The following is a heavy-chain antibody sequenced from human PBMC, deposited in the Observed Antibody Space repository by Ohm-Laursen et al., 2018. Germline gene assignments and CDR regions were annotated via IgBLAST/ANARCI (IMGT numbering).Heavy chain of an antibody. D-gene: IGHD2-15*01. CDR3: ARGYLVAPYYYYGMDV. J-gene: IGHJ6*02. CDR1: GGSISSYY. Sequence: GTLSLTCTVSGGSISSYYWSWIRQPPGKGLEWIGRIYTSGSTNYSPSLKSRVTMSVDTSKNQFSLKLSSVTAADTAVYYCARGYLVAPYYYYGMDVWGQGTTVTVSS. CDR2: IYTSGST. V-gene: IGHV4-4*07.